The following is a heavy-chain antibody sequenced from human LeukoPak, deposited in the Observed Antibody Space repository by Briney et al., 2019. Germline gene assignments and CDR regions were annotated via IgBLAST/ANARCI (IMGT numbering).Heavy chain of an antibody. V-gene: IGHV3-23*01. Sequence: PGGSLRLSCAGSGFSFNNYAMYWVRQAPGKGLEWVSAISSSGRSPYYADSVKGRFSISRDISKNTLYLQMNSLRAEDTAVYYCTKPGADTYAFDIWGQGTMVTVSS. CDR2: ISSSGRSP. CDR3: TKPGADTYAFDI. D-gene: IGHD6-19*01. CDR1: GFSFNNYA. J-gene: IGHJ3*02.